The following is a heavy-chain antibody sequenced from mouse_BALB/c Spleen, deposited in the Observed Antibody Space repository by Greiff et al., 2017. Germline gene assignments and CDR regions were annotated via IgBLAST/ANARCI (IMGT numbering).Heavy chain of an antibody. CDR3: TRKNYYRYDDAY. D-gene: IGHD2-14*01. CDR1: GFTFSNYW. J-gene: IGHJ3*01. V-gene: IGHV6-6*02. Sequence: EVKLQESGGGLVQPGGSMKLSCVASGFTFSNYWMNWVRQSPEKGLEWVAEIRLKSNNYATHYAESVKGRFTISRDDSKSSVYLQMNNLRAEDTGIYYCTRKNYYRYDDAYWGQGTLVTVSA. CDR2: IRLKSNNYAT.